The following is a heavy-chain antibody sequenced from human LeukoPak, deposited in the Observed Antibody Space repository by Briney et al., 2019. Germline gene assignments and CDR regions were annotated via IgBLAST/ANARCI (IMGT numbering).Heavy chain of an antibody. CDR3: ARDGDIVVVPYGMDV. Sequence: ASVKVSCKASGYTFTGYYMHWVRQAPGXXXXXXXXXXPNSGXXXXXXKFXGXVXXXRDTSISTAYMELSRLRSDDTAVYYCARDGDIVVVPYGMDVWGQGTTVTVSS. V-gene: IGHV1-2*02. CDR2: XXPNSGXX. CDR1: GYTFTGYY. J-gene: IGHJ6*02. D-gene: IGHD2-2*01.